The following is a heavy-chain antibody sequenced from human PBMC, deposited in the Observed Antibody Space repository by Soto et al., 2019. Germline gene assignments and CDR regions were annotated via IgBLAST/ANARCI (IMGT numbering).Heavy chain of an antibody. J-gene: IGHJ6*02. Sequence: QVQLQESGPGLVKPSQTLSLTCTVSGGSISSDRYFWSWVRQHPGKGLEWIAYILNSASTYFNPSLXSRVAIXXATSKSQFSLNLSSVTAADTAVYYCARGHTTFGFYYYGLDVWGQGTTVIVSS. CDR2: ILNSAST. V-gene: IGHV4-31*03. CDR3: ARGHTTFGFYYYGLDV. D-gene: IGHD3-10*01. CDR1: GGSISSDRYF.